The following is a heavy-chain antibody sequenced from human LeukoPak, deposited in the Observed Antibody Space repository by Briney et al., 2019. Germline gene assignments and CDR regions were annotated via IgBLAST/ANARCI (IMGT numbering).Heavy chain of an antibody. D-gene: IGHD6-6*01. CDR2: INSNSGGT. J-gene: IGHJ4*02. CDR3: ARRQQLDEVIDY. CDR1: GYTFTGHY. V-gene: IGHV1-2*02. Sequence: RASVKVSCKASGYTFTGHYMHWVRQAPGQGLEWMGWINSNSGGTNYAQKFRGRVTMTRDTSISTAYMELSRLRSDDTAVYYCARRQQLDEVIDYWGQGTLVTVSS.